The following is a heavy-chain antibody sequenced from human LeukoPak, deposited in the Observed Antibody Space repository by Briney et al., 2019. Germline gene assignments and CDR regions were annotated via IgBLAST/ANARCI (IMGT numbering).Heavy chain of an antibody. J-gene: IGHJ4*02. V-gene: IGHV4-61*08. CDR1: GGSISSGGYC. Sequence: PSETLSLTCTVSGGSISSGGYCWSWIRQHPGKGLEWTGYIYYSGSTNYNPSLKSRVTISVDTSKNQFSLKLSSVTAADTAVYYCASSRGHYDSSGYYFDYWGQGTLVTVSS. CDR2: IYYSGST. CDR3: ASSRGHYDSSGYYFDY. D-gene: IGHD3-22*01.